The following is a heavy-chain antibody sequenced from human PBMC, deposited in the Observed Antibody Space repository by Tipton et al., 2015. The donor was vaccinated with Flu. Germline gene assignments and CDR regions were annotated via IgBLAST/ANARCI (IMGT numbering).Heavy chain of an antibody. D-gene: IGHD6-13*01. V-gene: IGHV3-13*01. CDR2: IGTAGDT. CDR1: GFTFSSYD. J-gene: IGHJ4*02. CDR3: ARARIAAAGTPLDY. Sequence: GSLRLSCAASGFTFSSYDMHWVRQATGKGLEWVSAIGTAGDTYYPGSVKGRFTISRDNAKNSLYLQMNSLRAEDTAVYYCARARIAAAGTPLDYWGQGTLVTVSS.